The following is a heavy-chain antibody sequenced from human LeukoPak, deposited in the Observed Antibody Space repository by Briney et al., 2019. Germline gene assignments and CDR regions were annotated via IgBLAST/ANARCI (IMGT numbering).Heavy chain of an antibody. CDR3: ARDHRPEIQYYYMDV. CDR1: GFRFSNYG. J-gene: IGHJ6*03. D-gene: IGHD1-14*01. Sequence: PGGSLRLSCAASGFRFSNYGMHWVRQAPGKGLEWVAALLYDGNTKHYADSVRGRLTISRDISKNTFYLQMNSLTAEDTAVYYCARDHRPEIQYYYMDVWGKGTTVAVSS. V-gene: IGHV3-33*01. CDR2: LLYDGNTK.